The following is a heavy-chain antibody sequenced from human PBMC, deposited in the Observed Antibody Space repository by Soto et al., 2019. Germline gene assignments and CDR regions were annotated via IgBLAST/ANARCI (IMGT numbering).Heavy chain of an antibody. J-gene: IGHJ6*02. Sequence: ASVKVSCKASGYTFTSYAMHWVRQAPGQRLEWMGWFNAGNGNTKYSQKFQGRVTITRDTSASTAYMELSSLRSEDTAVYYCASSKGVYYYGMDVWGQGTTVTVSS. V-gene: IGHV1-3*01. CDR1: GYTFTSYA. CDR3: ASSKGVYYYGMDV. CDR2: FNAGNGNT. D-gene: IGHD3-10*01.